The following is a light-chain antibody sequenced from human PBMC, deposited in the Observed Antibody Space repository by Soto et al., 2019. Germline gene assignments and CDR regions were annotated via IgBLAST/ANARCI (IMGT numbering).Light chain of an antibody. CDR1: QTISKY. CDR2: SAS. V-gene: IGKV1-39*01. J-gene: IGKJ3*01. CDR3: QQPHTSPLT. Sequence: DIQMTQSPSSLSAFVGDRVTITCRASQTISKYLNWYQQKPGKAPKLLIYSASSLQSGVPARFSGSGSGTDFSLTISNLQPEDFATYYCQQPHTSPLTFGPGTTLDLK.